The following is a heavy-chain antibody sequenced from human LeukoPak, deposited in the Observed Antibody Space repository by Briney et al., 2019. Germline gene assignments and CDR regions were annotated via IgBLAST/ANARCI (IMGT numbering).Heavy chain of an antibody. J-gene: IGHJ4*02. CDR2: ISGSGGST. D-gene: IGHD3-3*01. Sequence: SGGSLRLSCAASGFSFSRYAMNWVRQAPGNGLEWVSAISGSGGSTYYADSVKGRFTISRDNSKNTLYLQMNSLRAEDTAVYYCAKSKDYDFWSGYSNYFDYWGQGTLVTVSS. V-gene: IGHV3-23*01. CDR1: GFSFSRYA. CDR3: AKSKDYDFWSGYSNYFDY.